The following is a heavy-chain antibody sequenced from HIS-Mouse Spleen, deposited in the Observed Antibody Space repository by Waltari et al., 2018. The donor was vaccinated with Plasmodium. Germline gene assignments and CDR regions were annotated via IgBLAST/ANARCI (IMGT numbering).Heavy chain of an antibody. V-gene: IGHV3-7*01. CDR1: GFTFSRYW. J-gene: IGHJ2*01. D-gene: IGHD6-13*01. CDR2: IKQDGSEK. Sequence: EVQLVESGGGLVQPGGSLRLSCAASGFTFSRYWMSWVRQAPGKGVEWGANIKQDGSEKYVVDFVKGRFTISRDNAKNSLYLQMNSLRAEDTAVYYCASSWYWYFDLWGRGTLVTVSS. CDR3: ASSWYWYFDL.